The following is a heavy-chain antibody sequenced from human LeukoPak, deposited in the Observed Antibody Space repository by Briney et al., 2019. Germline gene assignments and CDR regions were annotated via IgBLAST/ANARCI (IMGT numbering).Heavy chain of an antibody. D-gene: IGHD1-1*01. Sequence: ASVKVSCTASGYTFTSYDINWVRQATGQGLEWMGWMNPNSGNTGYAQKFQGRVTMTRNTSISTAYMELSSLRSEDTAVYYCARTKTEYYYYYGMDVWGQGTTVTVSS. V-gene: IGHV1-8*01. J-gene: IGHJ6*02. CDR1: GYTFTSYD. CDR2: MNPNSGNT. CDR3: ARTKTEYYYYYGMDV.